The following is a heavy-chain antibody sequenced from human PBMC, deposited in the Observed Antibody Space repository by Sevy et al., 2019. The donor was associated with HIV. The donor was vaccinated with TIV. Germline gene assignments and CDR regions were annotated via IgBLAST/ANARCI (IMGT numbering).Heavy chain of an antibody. D-gene: IGHD1-26*01. J-gene: IGHJ4*02. V-gene: IGHV3-7*01. Sequence: GGSLRLSCAASGFTFSPYWMTWVRQAPGKGLEWVANIRPDGSDKYYGDSVKGRFTISRENAKNSLYLQMNSLRADDTAMYYCARGVGLDCWGQGALVTVSS. CDR3: ARGVGLDC. CDR2: IRPDGSDK. CDR1: GFTFSPYW.